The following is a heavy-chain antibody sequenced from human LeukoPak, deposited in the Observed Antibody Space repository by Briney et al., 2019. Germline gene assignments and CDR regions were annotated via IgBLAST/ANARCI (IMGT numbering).Heavy chain of an antibody. J-gene: IGHJ4*02. Sequence: TGGSLRLSCAASGFTFSSYAMSWVRQAPGKGLEWVSAISGSGGSTYYADSVKGRFTISRDNSKNTLYLQMNSLRAEDTAVYYCAKGSNDFWSGYSDYWGQGTLVTVSS. CDR2: ISGSGGST. CDR1: GFTFSSYA. V-gene: IGHV3-23*01. D-gene: IGHD3-3*01. CDR3: AKGSNDFWSGYSDY.